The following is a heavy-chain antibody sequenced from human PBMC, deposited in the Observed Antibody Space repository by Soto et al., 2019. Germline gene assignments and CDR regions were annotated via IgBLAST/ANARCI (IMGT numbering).Heavy chain of an antibody. CDR1: GGSISSGDYY. J-gene: IGHJ4*02. V-gene: IGHV4-30-4*01. CDR3: ARNIAAAGSYYFDY. D-gene: IGHD6-13*01. Sequence: SETLSLTCTVSGGSISSGDYYWSWIRQPPGKGLEWIGYIYYSGSTYYNPSLKSRVTISVDTSKNQFSLKLSSVTAADTAVYYCARNIAAAGSYYFDYWGQGTLVTVSS. CDR2: IYYSGST.